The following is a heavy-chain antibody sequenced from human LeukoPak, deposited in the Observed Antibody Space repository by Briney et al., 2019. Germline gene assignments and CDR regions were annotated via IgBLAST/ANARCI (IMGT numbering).Heavy chain of an antibody. CDR2: ISGSGGST. J-gene: IGHJ4*02. CDR1: GFTFSNYA. V-gene: IGHV3-23*01. D-gene: IGHD2-15*01. CDR3: AKCSGGTCYSSLDY. Sequence: GGSLRLSCAASGFTFSNYAMSWVRQAPRKGLEWVSGISGSGGSTYYADSVKGRFTISRDNSKNTLYLQMNSLRAGDTAVYYCAKCSGGTCYSSLDYWGQGTLVTVSS.